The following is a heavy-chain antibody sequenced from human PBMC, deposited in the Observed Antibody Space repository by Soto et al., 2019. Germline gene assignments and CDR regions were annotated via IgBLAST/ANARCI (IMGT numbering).Heavy chain of an antibody. CDR3: ARDKIKGAPDYLDS. V-gene: IGHV3-30-3*01. Sequence: GGSLRLSCAASGFTFSANAMHWVRQAPGKGLEWVAVIAYDGTIKIYRDSVKGRFTISRDDSKSTLYLQMNSLRPEDTAVYYCARDKIKGAPDYLDSWGQGTLVTVSS. CDR1: GFTFSANA. D-gene: IGHD1-26*01. CDR2: IAYDGTIK. J-gene: IGHJ4*02.